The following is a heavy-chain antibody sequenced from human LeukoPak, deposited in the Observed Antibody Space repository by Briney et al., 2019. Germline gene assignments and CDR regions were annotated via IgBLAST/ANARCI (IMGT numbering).Heavy chain of an antibody. CDR1: GFTFSSSW. CDR2: IRSDGSST. Sequence: PGGSLRLSCAASGFTFSSSWMHWVRQAPGKGLVWASRIRSDGSSTSYADSVKGRFTISRDNAKNTLYLQMNSLRAEDTAVYYCASFTNYLEFDYWGQGTLVTVSS. D-gene: IGHD1-7*01. V-gene: IGHV3-74*01. CDR3: ASFTNYLEFDY. J-gene: IGHJ4*02.